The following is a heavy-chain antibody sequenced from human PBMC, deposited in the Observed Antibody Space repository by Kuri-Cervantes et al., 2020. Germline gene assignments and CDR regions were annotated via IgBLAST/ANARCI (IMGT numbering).Heavy chain of an antibody. J-gene: IGHJ4*02. D-gene: IGHD2-2*01. CDR1: GYTFTSYA. CDR3: ARDDFVVVVVPAANRFDY. Sequence: ASVKVSCKASGYTFTSYAMHWVRQAPGQRLEWMGWINAGNGNTKYSQKFQGRVTITRDTSASTAYMELRSLRSDDTAVYYCARDDFVVVVVPAANRFDYWGQGTLVTVSS. V-gene: IGHV1-3*01. CDR2: INAGNGNT.